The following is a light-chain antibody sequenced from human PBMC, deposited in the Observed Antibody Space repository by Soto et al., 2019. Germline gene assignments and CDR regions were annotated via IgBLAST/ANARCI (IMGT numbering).Light chain of an antibody. CDR3: QQGS. Sequence: EIVLTQSPATLSLSPGERATLSCRASQSVSSYLAWYQQKPGQAPRLLIYDASNRATGIPARFSGSESGTDFTLTISRLEPEDFAVYYCQQGSFGGGTKVDIK. CDR2: DAS. J-gene: IGKJ4*01. V-gene: IGKV3-11*01. CDR1: QSVSSY.